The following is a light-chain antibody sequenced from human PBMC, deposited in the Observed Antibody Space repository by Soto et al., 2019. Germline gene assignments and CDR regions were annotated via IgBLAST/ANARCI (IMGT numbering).Light chain of an antibody. CDR1: QSISSC. V-gene: IGKV1-5*01. CDR3: QQFNSYSWT. J-gene: IGKJ1*01. Sequence: DIQMAQAPSTLSASLGDRGSITCRASQSISSCFAWYQQKPGKAPKLLIYDASSLESGVPSRFSGSGSGTEFTLTISSLQPDDFATYYCQQFNSYSWTFGQGTKVDIK. CDR2: DAS.